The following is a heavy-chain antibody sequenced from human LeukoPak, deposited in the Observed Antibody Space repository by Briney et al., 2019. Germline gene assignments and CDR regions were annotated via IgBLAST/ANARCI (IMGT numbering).Heavy chain of an antibody. Sequence: SQTLSLTCTVSGGSISSGDYYWSWIRQPPGKGLEWIGYIYYSGSTYYNPSLKSRVTISVDTFKNQFSLKLSSVTAADTAVYYCARVHFLWFGELFAQHWGQGTLVTVSS. D-gene: IGHD3-10*01. CDR2: IYYSGST. CDR3: ARVHFLWFGELFAQH. J-gene: IGHJ1*01. CDR1: GGSISSGDYY. V-gene: IGHV4-30-4*01.